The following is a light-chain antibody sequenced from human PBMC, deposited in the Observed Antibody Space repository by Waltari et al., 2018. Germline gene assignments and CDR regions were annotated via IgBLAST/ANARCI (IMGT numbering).Light chain of an antibody. V-gene: IGKV4-1*01. CDR1: QSVLYSSDNRNS. CDR3: QQYYITPLS. CDR2: WAS. J-gene: IGKJ4*01. Sequence: DIVMTQSPDSLAVSLGARATINCKSSQSVLYSSDNRNSLPWYQQKPGQPPNPPLYWASTRESGVPDRFSGSGSGTDFTLTISSLQAEDVAVYYCQQYYITPLSFGGGTKVEIK.